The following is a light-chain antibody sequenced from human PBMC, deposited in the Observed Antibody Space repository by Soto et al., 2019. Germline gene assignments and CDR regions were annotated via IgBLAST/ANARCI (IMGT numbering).Light chain of an antibody. V-gene: IGKV1-5*01. CDR1: QSISSW. J-gene: IGKJ5*01. Sequence: DIQMTQSPSTLSASVGDRVTITCRASQSISSWLAWYQQKPGKAPKLLIYDASSLESGVPSRFSGSGSGTEFTLPISSLQPDDFATYYCQQYNTYSTFGQGTLLEN. CDR2: DAS. CDR3: QQYNTYST.